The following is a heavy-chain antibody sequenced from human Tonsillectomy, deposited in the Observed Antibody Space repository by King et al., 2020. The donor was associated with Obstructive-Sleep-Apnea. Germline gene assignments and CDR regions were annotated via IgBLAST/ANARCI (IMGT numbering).Heavy chain of an antibody. J-gene: IGHJ5*02. Sequence: VQLQQWGAGLLKPSETLSLTCAVYGGSFSGYYWSWIRQPPGKGLEWIGEINHSGSTNYNPSLKSRVTISVDTSKNQFSLKLSSVTAADTAVYYCASVGSGDNNWFDPWGKGTLVTVSS. CDR2: INHSGST. V-gene: IGHV4-34*01. CDR1: GGSFSGYY. D-gene: IGHD2-15*01. CDR3: ASVGSGDNNWFDP.